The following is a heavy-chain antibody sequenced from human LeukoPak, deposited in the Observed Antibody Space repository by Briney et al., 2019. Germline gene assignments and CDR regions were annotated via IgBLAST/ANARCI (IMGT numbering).Heavy chain of an antibody. Sequence: GASVKVSCKASGYTFTSYDINWVRQATGQGLEWMGWMNPNSGNTGYAQKFQGRVTMTRNTSISTAYMELSSLRSEDTAVYYCARGPLAEGTLAEYFQHWGQGTLVTVSS. V-gene: IGHV1-8*01. D-gene: IGHD3-10*01. J-gene: IGHJ1*01. CDR2: MNPNSGNT. CDR3: ARGPLAEGTLAEYFQH. CDR1: GYTFTSYD.